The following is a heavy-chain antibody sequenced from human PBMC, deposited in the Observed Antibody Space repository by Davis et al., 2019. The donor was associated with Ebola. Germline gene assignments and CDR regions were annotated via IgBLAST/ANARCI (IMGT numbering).Heavy chain of an antibody. V-gene: IGHV4-34*01. CDR1: GGSFSGYY. Sequence: PSETLSLTCAVYGGSFSGYYWSWIRQPPGKGLEWIGEINHSGSTNYNPSLKSRVTISVDTSKNQFSLKLSSVTAADTAVYYCARGPLPGFWSGYYDYWGQGTLVTVSS. CDR3: ARGPLPGFWSGYYDY. D-gene: IGHD3-3*01. CDR2: INHSGST. J-gene: IGHJ4*02.